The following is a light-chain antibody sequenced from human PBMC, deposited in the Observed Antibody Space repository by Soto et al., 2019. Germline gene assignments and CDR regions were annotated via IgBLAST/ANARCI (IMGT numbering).Light chain of an antibody. J-gene: IGLJ1*01. CDR3: QSYDTSLSGHYV. CDR1: SSNIGAGYD. CDR2: GNS. V-gene: IGLV1-40*01. Sequence: QSVLTQPPSVSGSPGQRVTISCTGSSSNIGAGYDVHWYQQLPGTAPKLLIYGNSNRPSGVPDRFSGSKSGTSASLAITGLQAVHEADYYRQSYDTSLSGHYVFGTGTKGTVL.